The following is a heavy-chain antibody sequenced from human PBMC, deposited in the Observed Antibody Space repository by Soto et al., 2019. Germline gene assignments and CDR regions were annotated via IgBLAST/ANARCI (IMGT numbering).Heavy chain of an antibody. CDR3: ARDGGRHSGGIDY. D-gene: IGHD1-26*01. J-gene: IGHJ4*02. CDR1: GGTFSSYS. CDR2: IIPIFGTA. V-gene: IGHV1-69*01. Sequence: QVQLVQSGAEVKKPGSSVKVSCKASGGTFSSYSINWVRQAPGQGLEWMGEIIPIFGTANYAQKYQGRVTITADEATSTAYMELSSLRSEDTAVYYCARDGGRHSGGIDYWGQGTVVTVSS.